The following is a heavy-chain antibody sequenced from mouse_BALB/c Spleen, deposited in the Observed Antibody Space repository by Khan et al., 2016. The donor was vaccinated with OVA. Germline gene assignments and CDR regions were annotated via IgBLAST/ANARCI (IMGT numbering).Heavy chain of an antibody. V-gene: IGHV5-6*01. Sequence: EVELVESGGDLVEPGGSLKLSCAASGFTFSSYSMSWVSQTPDKRLEWVAPISSGGDYTYYPDIVKGLFTISRDNAKNTLYLQMSSLKSEDTAMYYCASHVTGSFAYWGQGTLVAVSA. CDR2: ISSGGDYT. CDR3: ASHVTGSFAY. CDR1: GFTFSSYS. D-gene: IGHD2-1*01. J-gene: IGHJ3*01.